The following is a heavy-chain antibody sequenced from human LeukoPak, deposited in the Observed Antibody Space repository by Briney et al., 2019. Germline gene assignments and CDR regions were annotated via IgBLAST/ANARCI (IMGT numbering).Heavy chain of an antibody. CDR2: INHSGST. CDR3: ARGERRVAVPPNY. CDR1: GGSFSGYY. Sequence: PSETLSLTCAVYGGSFSGYYWSWIRQPPGKGLEWIGEINHSGSTNYNPSLKSRVTISVDTSKNQFSLKLSSVTAAVTAVYYCARGERRVAVPPNYWGQGTLVTVSS. J-gene: IGHJ4*02. D-gene: IGHD6-19*01. V-gene: IGHV4-34*01.